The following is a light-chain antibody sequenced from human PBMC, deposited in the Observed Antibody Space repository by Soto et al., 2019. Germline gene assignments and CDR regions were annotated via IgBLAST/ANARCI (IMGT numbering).Light chain of an antibody. CDR3: QQYHTWPIT. V-gene: IGKV1-5*01. CDR2: DSS. Sequence: DIQMTQSPSTLFASVGDRVTITCRASQSVRNWLAWYQQKPGRAPQLLIYDSSTLEPGAPSRFTGSGSGTEFTLTISRLEPEDCAIYYCQQYHTWPITFGGGTKVDIK. J-gene: IGKJ4*01. CDR1: QSVRNW.